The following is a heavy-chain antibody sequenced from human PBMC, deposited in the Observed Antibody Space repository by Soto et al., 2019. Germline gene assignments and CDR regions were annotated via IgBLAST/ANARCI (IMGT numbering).Heavy chain of an antibody. CDR3: ARVPRYYYGSGSLDY. V-gene: IGHV4-34*01. D-gene: IGHD3-10*01. CDR1: GGSFSGYY. CDR2: INHSGST. J-gene: IGHJ4*02. Sequence: PSETLSLTCAVYGGSFSGYYWSWIRQPPGKGLEWIGEINHSGSTNYNPSLKSRVTISVDTSKNQFSLKLSSVTAADTAVYYCARVPRYYYGSGSLDYWGQGTLVPVSS.